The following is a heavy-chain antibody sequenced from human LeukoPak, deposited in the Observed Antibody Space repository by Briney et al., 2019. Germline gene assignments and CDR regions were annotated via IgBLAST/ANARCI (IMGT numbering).Heavy chain of an antibody. V-gene: IGHV3-74*01. Sequence: PGGSLRLSCAASGFTFSSYAMSWVRQAPGKGLVWVSRINSDGSTTTYADSVKGRFTISRDNAKNTLYLQMNSLRAEDTAMYYCARDGPSVGATIDYWGQGTLVTVSS. J-gene: IGHJ4*02. CDR2: INSDGSTT. D-gene: IGHD1-26*01. CDR3: ARDGPSVGATIDY. CDR1: GFTFSSYA.